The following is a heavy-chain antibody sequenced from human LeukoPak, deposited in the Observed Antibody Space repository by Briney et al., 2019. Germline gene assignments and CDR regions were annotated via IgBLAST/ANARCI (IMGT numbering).Heavy chain of an antibody. J-gene: IGHJ6*02. CDR1: GFTFSNYW. Sequence: GGSLRLSCAASGFTFSNYWMHWVRHAPGEALMWVSRIKSDGSSTTYADSVKGRFTISRDNAKNTLYLQMNSLRAEDTAVYYCSRDSLSSCGGDCYSGLDVWGQGTTVTVSS. D-gene: IGHD2-21*02. CDR3: SRDSLSSCGGDCYSGLDV. CDR2: IKSDGSST. V-gene: IGHV3-74*01.